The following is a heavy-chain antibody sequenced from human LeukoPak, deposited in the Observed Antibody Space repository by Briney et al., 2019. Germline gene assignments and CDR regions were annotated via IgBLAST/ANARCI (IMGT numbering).Heavy chain of an antibody. D-gene: IGHD1-1*01. Sequence: GGSLRLSCAASGFTFSSYAINWVRQAPGKGLEWVSAISGSGVTTYYADSVKGRFTISRDNSKNTLYLQMNSLRAEDTAVYYCAKKDNWNDGRFDYWGQGTLVTVSS. CDR1: GFTFSSYA. V-gene: IGHV3-23*01. CDR2: ISGSGVTT. CDR3: AKKDNWNDGRFDY. J-gene: IGHJ4*02.